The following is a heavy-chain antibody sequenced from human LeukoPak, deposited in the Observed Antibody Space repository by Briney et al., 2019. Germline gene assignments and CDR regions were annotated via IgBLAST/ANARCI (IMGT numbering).Heavy chain of an antibody. V-gene: IGHV4-34*01. CDR2: INHSGST. CDR3: ARRRYNYGYDY. CDR1: GGSFSGYY. J-gene: IGHJ4*02. Sequence: SETLSLTCAVYGGSFSGYYWSWIRQPPGKGLEWIGEINHSGSTNYNPSLKSRVTISVDTSKNQFSLKLSSVTAADTAVYYCARRRYNYGYDYWGQGTLVTVSS. D-gene: IGHD5-18*01.